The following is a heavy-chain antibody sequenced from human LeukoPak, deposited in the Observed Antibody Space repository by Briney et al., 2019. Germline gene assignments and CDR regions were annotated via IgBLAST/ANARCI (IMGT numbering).Heavy chain of an antibody. V-gene: IGHV3-7*01. CDR3: ARDPPDY. J-gene: IGHJ4*02. Sequence: GGSLRLSCAASGFTFSGYWMSWVRQAPGKGLEWVANIKQDGSEKYYVDSVKGRFTISRDNAKNSLYLQMNSLRAEDTAVYYCARDPPDYWGQGTLVTVSS. CDR2: IKQDGSEK. CDR1: GFTFSGYW.